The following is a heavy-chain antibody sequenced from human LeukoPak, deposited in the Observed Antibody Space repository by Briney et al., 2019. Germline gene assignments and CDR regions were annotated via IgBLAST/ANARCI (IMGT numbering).Heavy chain of an antibody. J-gene: IGHJ6*02. CDR2: ISGSGGST. CDR1: GFTFSSYA. Sequence: PGGSLRLSCAASGFTFSSYAMHWVRQAPGKGLEWVSAISGSGGSTYYADSVKGRFTISRDNSKNTLYLQMNSLRAEDTAVYYCAKSRPDYDFWSGYYFPYYYYGMDVWGQGTTVTVSS. D-gene: IGHD3-3*01. V-gene: IGHV3-23*01. CDR3: AKSRPDYDFWSGYYFPYYYYGMDV.